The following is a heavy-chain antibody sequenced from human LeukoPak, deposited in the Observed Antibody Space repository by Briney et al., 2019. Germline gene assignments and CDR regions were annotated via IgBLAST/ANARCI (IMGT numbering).Heavy chain of an antibody. CDR1: EFTFSTYA. CDR3: AKGWFGETLHGPHDY. J-gene: IGHJ4*02. V-gene: IGHV3-23*01. D-gene: IGHD3-10*01. Sequence: TGGSLRLSCAASEFTFSTYAMSWVRQAPGKGLEWVSSISASGSLTYYADSVKGRFTISRDNSESILFLQMNSLTVEDTAVYYWAKGWFGETLHGPHDYWGQGTLVIVSS. CDR2: ISASGSLT.